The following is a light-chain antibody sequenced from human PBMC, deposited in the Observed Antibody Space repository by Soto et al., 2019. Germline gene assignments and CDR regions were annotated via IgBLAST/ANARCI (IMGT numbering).Light chain of an antibody. CDR1: SSDVGGYNS. CDR3: SSYTSSSILYV. CDR2: EVS. Sequence: QSALTQPASVSGSPGQSITFSCTGTSSDVGGYNSVSWYQQHPGKAPKLMIYEVSNRPSGVSNRFSGSKSGNTASLTISGLQAEDEADYCCSSYTSSSILYVFGSGTKLTVL. J-gene: IGLJ1*01. V-gene: IGLV2-14*01.